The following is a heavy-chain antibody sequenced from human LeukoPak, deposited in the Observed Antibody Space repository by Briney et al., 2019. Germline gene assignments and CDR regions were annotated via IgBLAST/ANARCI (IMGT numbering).Heavy chain of an antibody. D-gene: IGHD5-12*01. Sequence: SETLSLTCTVSGGSISVYYWSWIRQPPGKGLEWIGYIYYSGSTNYNPSLKSRVTISVDTSKNQFSLKLSSVTAADTAVYYCARGGYSGYDSGWFDPWGQGTLVTVSS. J-gene: IGHJ5*02. CDR1: GGSISVYY. CDR2: IYYSGST. V-gene: IGHV4-59*01. CDR3: ARGGYSGYDSGWFDP.